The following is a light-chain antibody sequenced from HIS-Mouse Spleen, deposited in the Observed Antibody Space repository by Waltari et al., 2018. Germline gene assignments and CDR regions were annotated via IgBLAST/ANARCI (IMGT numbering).Light chain of an antibody. J-gene: IGLJ3*02. CDR3: AAWDDSLSGWV. Sequence: QSVLTQPPSASGTPGQRVTISCSGSSSNIGSTYVYWYQQLPGTAPNLLICRNNKRPAGVPDGFSGAKSGTSASLAISGLRSEDGADYYWAAWDDSLSGWVFGGGTKLTVL. CDR1: SSNIGSTY. CDR2: RNN. V-gene: IGLV1-47*01.